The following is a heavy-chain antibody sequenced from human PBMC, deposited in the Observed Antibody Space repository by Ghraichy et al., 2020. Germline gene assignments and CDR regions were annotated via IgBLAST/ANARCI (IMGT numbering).Heavy chain of an antibody. CDR2: ISSSGRSI. J-gene: IGHJ6*02. D-gene: IGHD2-15*01. CDR1: GFTFSGYS. V-gene: IGHV3-48*02. CDR3: ARGSMVVRFYYYGGLAV. Sequence: GGSLRLSCVGSGFTFSGYSMNWVRQSPGKSLEWVSYISSSGRSIFYADSVKGRFTISRDNAENSLSLQMNSLRDEDTAVYYCARGSMVVRFYYYGGLAVWGQGTTVTVSS.